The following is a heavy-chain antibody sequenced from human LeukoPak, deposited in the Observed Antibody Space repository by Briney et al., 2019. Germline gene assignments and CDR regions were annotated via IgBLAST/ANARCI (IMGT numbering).Heavy chain of an antibody. CDR1: GYTFTSYY. CDR2: INPSGGST. Sequence: ASVKVSCKASGYTFTSYYMHWVRQAPGQGLEWMGIINPSGGSTSYAQKFQGRVTMTRDTSTCTVYMELSSLRSEDTAVYYCARAPGIAAAGTEDWFDPWGQGTLVTVSS. J-gene: IGHJ5*02. V-gene: IGHV1-46*01. CDR3: ARAPGIAAAGTEDWFDP. D-gene: IGHD6-13*01.